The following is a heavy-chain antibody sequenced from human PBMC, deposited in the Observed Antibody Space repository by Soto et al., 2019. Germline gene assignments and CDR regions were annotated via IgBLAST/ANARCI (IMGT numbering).Heavy chain of an antibody. D-gene: IGHD3-22*01. CDR1: GDSISEYY. CDR2: IYYSGST. Sequence: SETLSLTCTVSGDSISEYYWSWIRQPPGKGLEWIGYIYYSGSTNSNNPSLKSRVAISVDTSKNEFSLKLSSVTAADTAVYYCARHGMRYYYDSTDYYALDVGGKGTTVTVS. V-gene: IGHV4-59*08. CDR3: ARHGMRYYYDSTDYYALDV. J-gene: IGHJ6*03.